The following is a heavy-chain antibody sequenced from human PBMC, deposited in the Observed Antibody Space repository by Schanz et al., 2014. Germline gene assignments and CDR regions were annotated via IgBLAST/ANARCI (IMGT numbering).Heavy chain of an antibody. D-gene: IGHD1-20*01. J-gene: IGHJ4*02. CDR1: LFSFIIYF. CDR2: ISGRDGST. CDR3: ANNWNLDY. Sequence: VPLLYSFLFFLHPFFSLILSFLSSLFSFIIYFMNFLRHSPWKGLEWVSVISGRDGSTYYADSVRGRFTISRDNSKNTLYLQMNSLRAEDTAVYYCANNWNLDYWGQGTLVTVSS. V-gene: IGHV3-23*01.